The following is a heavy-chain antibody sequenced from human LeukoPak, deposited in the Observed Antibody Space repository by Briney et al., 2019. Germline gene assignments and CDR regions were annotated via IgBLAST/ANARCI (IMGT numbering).Heavy chain of an antibody. V-gene: IGHV3-23*01. CDR1: GFNFANYG. J-gene: IGHJ4*02. CDR2: ISDSGRRT. CDR3: AAVRGRKEMGDY. D-gene: IGHD5-24*01. Sequence: GGSLRLSCAASGFNFANYGMSWVRQAPGKGLGWASTISDSGRRTYYADSVKGRFTISRDNSKNSLYLQTTNLRAEDTALYYCAAVRGRKEMGDYWGQGTLVTVSS.